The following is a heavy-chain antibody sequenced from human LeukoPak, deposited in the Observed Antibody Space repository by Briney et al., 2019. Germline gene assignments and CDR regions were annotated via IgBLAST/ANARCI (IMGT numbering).Heavy chain of an antibody. J-gene: IGHJ4*02. D-gene: IGHD6-19*01. CDR3: ARDGVAGGFDY. Sequence: SETLSLTCTVSSDSITSYYWNWIRQPPGKGLEWIGYIHYSGSTNHNASLKSRVTISVDTSKNQFSLKLSSVTAADTAVYYCARDGVAGGFDYWGQGTLVTVSS. CDR2: IHYSGST. CDR1: SDSITSYY. V-gene: IGHV4-59*01.